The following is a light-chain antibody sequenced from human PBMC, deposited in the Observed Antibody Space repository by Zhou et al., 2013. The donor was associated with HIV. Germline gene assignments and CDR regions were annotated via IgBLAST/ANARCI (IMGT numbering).Light chain of an antibody. CDR3: QQSYSTPPT. Sequence: DIKMTQSPSSLSASVGDRVTITCRASQNIGSSLNWYQQNPGQAPHLLIHGASSLQSGVPARFSGSGSGTDFTLTISGLQPEDFATYHCQQSYSTPPTFGQGPRWKSN. V-gene: IGKV1-39*01. CDR1: QNIGSS. J-gene: IGKJ1*01. CDR2: GAS.